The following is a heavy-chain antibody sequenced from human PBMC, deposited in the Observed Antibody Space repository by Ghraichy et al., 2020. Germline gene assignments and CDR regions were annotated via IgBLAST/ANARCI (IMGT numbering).Heavy chain of an antibody. CDR2: ISGSGGST. CDR3: AGGPRSGYWYYFDY. CDR1: GFTFSSYA. V-gene: IGHV3-23*01. J-gene: IGHJ4*02. D-gene: IGHD3-3*01. Sequence: GGSLRLSCAASGFTFSSYAMSWVRQAPGKGLEWVSAISGSGGSTYYADSVKGRFTISRDNSKNTLYLQMNSLRAEDTAVYYCAGGPRSGYWYYFDYWGQGTLVTVSS.